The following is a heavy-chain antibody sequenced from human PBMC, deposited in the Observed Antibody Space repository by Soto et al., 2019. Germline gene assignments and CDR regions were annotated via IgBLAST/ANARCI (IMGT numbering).Heavy chain of an antibody. D-gene: IGHD2-8*01. CDR2: MNPNSGNT. CDR1: GYTFTSYD. CDR3: ARVPRGYCTNGVCVYYYGVDV. Sequence: ASVKVSCKASGYTFTSYDINWVRQATGQGLEWMGWMNPNSGNTGYAQKFQGRVTMTRNTSISTAYMELSSLRSEDTAVYYCARVPRGYCTNGVCVYYYGVDVWGQGTTVTVSS. J-gene: IGHJ6*02. V-gene: IGHV1-8*01.